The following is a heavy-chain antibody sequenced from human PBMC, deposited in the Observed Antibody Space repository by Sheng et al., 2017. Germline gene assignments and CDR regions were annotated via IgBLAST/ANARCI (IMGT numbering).Heavy chain of an antibody. D-gene: IGHD2-2*01. CDR3: AREYCSSTSCYQGEYYYGMDV. J-gene: IGHJ6*02. CDR1: GGTFSSYA. Sequence: QVQLVQSGAEVKKPGSSVKVSCKASGGTFSSYAISWVRQAPGQGLEWMGGIIPIFGTANYAQKFQGRVTITADESTSTAYMELSSLRSEDTAVYYCAREYCSSTSCYQGEYYYGMDVVGPRDHGHRLL. V-gene: IGHV1-69*13. CDR2: IIPIFGTA.